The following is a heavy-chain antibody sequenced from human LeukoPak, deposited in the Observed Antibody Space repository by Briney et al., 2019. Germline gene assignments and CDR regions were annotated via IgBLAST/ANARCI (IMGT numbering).Heavy chain of an antibody. CDR1: GFTYSSYS. CDR2: ISSSSSYI. Sequence: GGSLRLSCAASGFTYSSYSMNWVRQAPGKGLEWVSSISSSSSYIYYADSVKGRFTISRDNAKNSLHLQMNSLRVEDMAVYYCARDLNWETYWGQGTLVSVSS. D-gene: IGHD7-27*01. CDR3: ARDLNWETY. V-gene: IGHV3-21*01. J-gene: IGHJ4*02.